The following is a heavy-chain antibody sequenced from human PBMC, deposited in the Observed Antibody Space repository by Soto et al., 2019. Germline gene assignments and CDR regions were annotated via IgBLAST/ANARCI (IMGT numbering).Heavy chain of an antibody. V-gene: IGHV1-2*04. D-gene: IGHD2-21*01. CDR2: INPNSGGT. CDR3: ARDRFFYGEDCSYYGMDT. J-gene: IGHJ6*02. CDR1: GYTYTGYY. Sequence: ASVTVSRQSSGYTYTGYYMHRLRQAPGQELEWMGWINPNSGGTNYAQKFQGWVTMTRDTSISTAYMELSRLRSDDTAVYYCARDRFFYGEDCSYYGMDTCGQGTAVTVSS.